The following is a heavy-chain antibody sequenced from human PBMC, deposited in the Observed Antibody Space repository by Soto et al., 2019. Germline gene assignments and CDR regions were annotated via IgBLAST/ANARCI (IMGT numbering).Heavy chain of an antibody. CDR1: GGSFSGYY. CDR3: ARGQGRIGYYRGVNWIDP. Sequence: PSETLSLTCAVYGGSFSGYYWSWIRQPPGKGPEWIGEINHSGSTNYNPSLRSRVTISVDTSKNQFSLKLSSVTAADTAVYYCARGQGRIGYYRGVNWIDPWGQGTLVTVFS. J-gene: IGHJ5*02. CDR2: INHSGST. V-gene: IGHV4-34*01. D-gene: IGHD3-3*01.